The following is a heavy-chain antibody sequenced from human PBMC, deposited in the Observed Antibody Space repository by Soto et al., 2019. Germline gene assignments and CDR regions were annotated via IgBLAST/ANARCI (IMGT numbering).Heavy chain of an antibody. Sequence: SETLSLTCTVSGGSISSSSYYWGWIRQPPGKGLEWIGSIYYSGSTYYNPSLKSRVTISVDTSKNQFSLKLSSVTAADTAVYYCARMDTAMVTSPYYFDYWGQGTLVTVSS. CDR1: GGSISSSSYY. CDR3: ARMDTAMVTSPYYFDY. D-gene: IGHD5-18*01. J-gene: IGHJ4*02. V-gene: IGHV4-39*01. CDR2: IYYSGST.